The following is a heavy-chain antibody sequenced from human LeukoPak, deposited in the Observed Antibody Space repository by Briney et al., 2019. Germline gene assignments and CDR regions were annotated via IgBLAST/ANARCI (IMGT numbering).Heavy chain of an antibody. Sequence: SQTLSLTCTVSGGSIRSGDYYWRWIRQPPGKGLEWIGYIYYSGSTYYNPSLKSRVTISVDTSKNQFSLKLSSVTAADTAVYYCAGSFSGSYHSAFDIWGQGTMVTVSS. D-gene: IGHD1-26*01. J-gene: IGHJ3*02. V-gene: IGHV4-30-4*08. CDR3: AGSFSGSYHSAFDI. CDR2: IYYSGST. CDR1: GGSIRSGDYY.